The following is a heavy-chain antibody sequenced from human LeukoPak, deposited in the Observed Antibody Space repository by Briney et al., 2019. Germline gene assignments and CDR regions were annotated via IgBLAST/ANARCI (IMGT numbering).Heavy chain of an antibody. J-gene: IGHJ5*02. CDR2: IYTSTST. CDR3: AGDSSSWHNWFDP. Sequence: SETLSLTCTVSGGSISRYYGSWIRPPAGRGLEWIGRIYTSTSTNYNPSLKSRVTMSVDTSKNQFSLKLSSVTAADTAVYYCAGDSSSWHNWFDPWGQGTLVTVSS. V-gene: IGHV4-4*07. CDR1: GGSISRYY. D-gene: IGHD6-13*01.